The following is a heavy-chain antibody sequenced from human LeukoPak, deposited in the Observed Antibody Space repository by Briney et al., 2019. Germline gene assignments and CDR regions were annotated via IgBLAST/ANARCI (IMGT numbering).Heavy chain of an antibody. CDR1: GGSISSYY. Sequence: PSETLSLTCTVSGGSISSYYWSWIRQPPGKGLEWIGYIYYSGSTNYNPSLKSRVTISVDTSKNQFSLKLSSVTAADTAVYYCARLFDYDATTNDGFDIWGQGTLVTVSS. CDR2: IYYSGST. V-gene: IGHV4-59*01. J-gene: IGHJ3*02. CDR3: ARLFDYDATTNDGFDI. D-gene: IGHD4-17*01.